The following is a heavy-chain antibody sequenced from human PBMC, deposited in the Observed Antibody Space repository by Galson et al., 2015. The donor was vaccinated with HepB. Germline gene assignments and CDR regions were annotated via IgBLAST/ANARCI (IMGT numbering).Heavy chain of an antibody. CDR3: ARGWYYDFWSGPTEVYNWFDP. V-gene: IGHV4-59*01. Sequence: ETLSLTCTVSGGSISSYYWSWIRQPPGKGLEWIGYIYYSGSTNYNPSLKSRVTISVDTSKNQFSLKLSSVTAADTAVYYCARGWYYDFWSGPTEVYNWFDPWGQGTLVTVSS. D-gene: IGHD3-3*01. CDR1: GGSISSYY. CDR2: IYYSGST. J-gene: IGHJ5*02.